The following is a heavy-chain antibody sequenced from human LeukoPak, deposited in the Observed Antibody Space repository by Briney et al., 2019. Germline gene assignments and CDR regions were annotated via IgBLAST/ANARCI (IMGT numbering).Heavy chain of an antibody. CDR1: GGSISSGGHS. V-gene: IGHV4-30-2*01. CDR2: IYHSGST. D-gene: IGHD3-10*01. Sequence: SQTLSLTCAVSGGSISSGGHSWSWIRQPPGKGLEWIGYIYHSGSTYYNPSLKSRVTISVDRSKNQFSLKLSSVTAADTAVYYCARGARLLLWFGDHQGAFDIWGQGTMVTVSS. J-gene: IGHJ3*02. CDR3: ARGARLLLWFGDHQGAFDI.